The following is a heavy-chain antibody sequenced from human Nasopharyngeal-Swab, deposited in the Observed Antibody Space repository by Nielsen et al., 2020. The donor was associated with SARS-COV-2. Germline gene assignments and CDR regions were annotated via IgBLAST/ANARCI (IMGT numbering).Heavy chain of an antibody. Sequence: GGSLRLSCVGSGFTFSAYTINWVRQAPGKGLEWVSSISSSGTSTHYAESVKGRFAISRDNAKSSVFLQMNSLRAEDTAVYFCAREGRDGAVSSWGQGTLVTVSS. D-gene: IGHD5-24*01. CDR1: GFTFSAYT. J-gene: IGHJ5*02. CDR3: AREGRDGAVSS. V-gene: IGHV3-21*04. CDR2: ISSSGTST.